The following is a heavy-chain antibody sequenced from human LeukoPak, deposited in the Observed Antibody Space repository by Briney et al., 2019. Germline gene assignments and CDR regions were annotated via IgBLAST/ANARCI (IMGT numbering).Heavy chain of an antibody. Sequence: GSVKVSCKASGYTFTGYYMHWVRQAPGQGLEWMGWINPNTEGTNYAQKFQGRVTMTRDTSISTAYMELSRLRSDDTAVYYCARAGISWSWGNFWGQGTLVTVSS. CDR1: GYTFTGYY. D-gene: IGHD6-13*01. V-gene: IGHV1-2*02. CDR2: INPNTEGT. J-gene: IGHJ4*02. CDR3: ARAGISWSWGNF.